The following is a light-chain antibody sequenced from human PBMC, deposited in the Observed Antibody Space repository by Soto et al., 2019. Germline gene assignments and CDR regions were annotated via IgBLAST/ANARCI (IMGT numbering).Light chain of an antibody. V-gene: IGKV3-20*01. CDR3: QQYGSSGT. Sequence: IVLTQSPGTLSLSPGERATLSCRASQSVSNNYLAWYQQKPVQAPRLLIYGASNRATGIPDRFSGSGSGTDFTLTSSSLEPEDFAVYYCQQYGSSGTFGQGTKVDIK. CDR2: GAS. CDR1: QSVSNNY. J-gene: IGKJ1*01.